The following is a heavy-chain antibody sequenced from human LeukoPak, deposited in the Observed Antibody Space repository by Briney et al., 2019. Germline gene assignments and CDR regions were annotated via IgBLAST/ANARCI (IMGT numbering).Heavy chain of an antibody. CDR2: INSDGSST. CDR1: GFTFSTYW. CDR3: ARGGYGDGTSFDI. J-gene: IGHJ3*02. Sequence: PGGSLRLSCAASGFTFSTYWMHWVRQAPGKGLVWVSRINSDGSSTSYADSVKGRFTISRDNAKNTLYLQMNSLRAEDTAVYYCARGGYGDGTSFDIWGQGTMVTVSS. D-gene: IGHD4-17*01. V-gene: IGHV3-74*01.